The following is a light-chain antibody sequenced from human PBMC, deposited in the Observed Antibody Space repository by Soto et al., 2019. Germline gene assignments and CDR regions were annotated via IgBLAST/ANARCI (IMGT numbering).Light chain of an antibody. J-gene: IGKJ1*01. CDR2: GAT. V-gene: IGKV3-15*01. Sequence: ETVMTQYQATLSVTGRERCHLXFKASQSVSILLAWYQQKPGQAPRPLIHGATTRATGIPARFSGSGSGTEFTLSISSLQSEDFAVYYCQQYNNWPRTFGQGTKVDIK. CDR3: QQYNNWPRT. CDR1: QSVSIL.